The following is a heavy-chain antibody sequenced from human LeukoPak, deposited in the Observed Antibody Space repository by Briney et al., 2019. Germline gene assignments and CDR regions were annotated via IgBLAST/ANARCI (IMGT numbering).Heavy chain of an antibody. CDR3: ARGSSGGWYYYDSSGYDY. Sequence: GGSLRLSCAASGLTFSSYEMNWVRQAPGKGLEGVSVIYSGGSTYYADSVKGRFTISRHNSKNTLYLQMNSLRAEDTAVYYCARGSSGGWYYYDSSGYDYWGQGTLVTVSS. CDR1: GLTFSSYE. CDR2: IYSGGST. V-gene: IGHV3-53*04. D-gene: IGHD3-22*01. J-gene: IGHJ4*02.